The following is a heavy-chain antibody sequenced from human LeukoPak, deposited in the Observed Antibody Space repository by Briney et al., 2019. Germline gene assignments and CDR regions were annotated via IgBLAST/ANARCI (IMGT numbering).Heavy chain of an antibody. J-gene: IGHJ6*02. Sequence: GGSLRLSCAASGFTFRDYWMHWVRQAPGKGLVWVSRIISDGTSATYADFVKGRFTMSRDNAKNTLYLEMNSLRADDTAVYYCARDARYNIDVWGQGTRSPSP. CDR3: ARDARYNIDV. CDR2: IISDGTSA. CDR1: GFTFRDYW. D-gene: IGHD3-9*01. V-gene: IGHV3-74*01.